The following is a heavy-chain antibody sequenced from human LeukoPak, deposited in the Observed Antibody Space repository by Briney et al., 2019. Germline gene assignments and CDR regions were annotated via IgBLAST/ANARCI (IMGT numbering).Heavy chain of an antibody. D-gene: IGHD6-6*01. CDR1: GGSISSYY. V-gene: IGHV4-4*07. Sequence: SETLSLTCTVSGGSISSYYWSWIRQPAGKGLEWIGRIYTSGSTNYNPSLKSRVTMSVDTSKNQFSLKLSSVTAADTAVYYCARDGYSSSSGWFDPWGQGILVTVSS. CDR3: ARDGYSSSSGWFDP. CDR2: IYTSGST. J-gene: IGHJ5*02.